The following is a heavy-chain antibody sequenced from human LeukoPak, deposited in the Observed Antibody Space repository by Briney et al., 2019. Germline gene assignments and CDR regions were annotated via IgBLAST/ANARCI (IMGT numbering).Heavy chain of an antibody. D-gene: IGHD3-10*01. J-gene: IGHJ4*02. CDR3: ARGGIPFSFDY. V-gene: IGHV4-34*01. Sequence: SETLSLTCAVSGGSFNGYFWSWIRQPPGKGLEWIGEVNHSGSTNYNPSLKSRVTISVDTSKNQFSLRLSSVTAADTAVYYCARGGIPFSFDYWGQGTQVTVSP. CDR2: VNHSGST. CDR1: GGSFNGYF.